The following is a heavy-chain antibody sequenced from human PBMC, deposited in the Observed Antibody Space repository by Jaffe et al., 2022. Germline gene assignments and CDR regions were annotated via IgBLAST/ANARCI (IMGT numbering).Heavy chain of an antibody. Sequence: QVQLVQSGAEVKKPGASVKVSCKASGYTFTGYYMHWVRQAPGQGLEWMGRINPNSGGTNYAQKFQGRVTMTRDTSISTAYMELSRLRSDDTAVYYCAREFKIFGVVGRAGAMDVWGKGTTVTVSS. CDR2: INPNSGGT. CDR1: GYTFTGYY. CDR3: AREFKIFGVVGRAGAMDV. J-gene: IGHJ6*03. D-gene: IGHD3-3*01. V-gene: IGHV1-2*06.